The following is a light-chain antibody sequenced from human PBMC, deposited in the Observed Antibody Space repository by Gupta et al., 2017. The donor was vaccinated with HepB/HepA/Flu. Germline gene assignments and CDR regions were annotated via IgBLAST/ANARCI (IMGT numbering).Light chain of an antibody. Sequence: DIAMTQSPDSLTVSLGERATINCKSSQSVLYSSNNKNYLAWYQQKPGQPPRLLIYWASTRESGVPDRFSGSGSGTDFTLTISSLQAEDVAVYYCQQYSSTPRTLGQGTKVEIK. V-gene: IGKV4-1*01. CDR1: QSVLYSSNNKNY. J-gene: IGKJ1*01. CDR2: WAS. CDR3: QQYSSTPRT.